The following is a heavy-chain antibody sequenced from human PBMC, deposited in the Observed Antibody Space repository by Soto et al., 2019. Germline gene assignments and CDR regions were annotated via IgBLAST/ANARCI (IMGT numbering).Heavy chain of an antibody. Sequence: GSLRLSCAPSAFTFGSYAMSWVRQAPGKGLEWVSSITPSGDNTYYADSVKGRFTISRGNSKNTLYLQMNSLRAEDTAVYYCAKSGSHSYFDYWGQGTLVNVSS. CDR2: ITPSGDNT. J-gene: IGHJ4*02. CDR3: AKSGSHSYFDY. CDR1: AFTFGSYA. V-gene: IGHV3-23*01. D-gene: IGHD3-10*01.